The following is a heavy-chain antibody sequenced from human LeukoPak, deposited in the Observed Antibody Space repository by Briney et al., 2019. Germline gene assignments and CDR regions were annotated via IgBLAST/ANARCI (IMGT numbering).Heavy chain of an antibody. Sequence: GGSLRLSCAASAFTFSSSWMSWVRQAPGKGLEWVANIKQDGSETYYVDSVKGRFTISRDNAKNSLYLQMNSLRAEDTAVYYCRVRYGMDVWGQGTTVTVSS. J-gene: IGHJ6*02. CDR1: AFTFSSSW. CDR2: IKQDGSET. CDR3: RVRYGMDV. V-gene: IGHV3-7*03.